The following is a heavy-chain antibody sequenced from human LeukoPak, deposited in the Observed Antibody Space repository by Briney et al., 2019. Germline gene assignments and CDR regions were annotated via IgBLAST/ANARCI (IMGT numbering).Heavy chain of an antibody. Sequence: GGSLRLSCAASGFTFSSYGMHWVRQAPGKGLEWVSSISSSSSYIYYADSVKGRFTISRDNAKNSLYLQMNSLRAEDTAVYYCARELAVAGPGALDYWGQGTLVTVSS. D-gene: IGHD6-19*01. CDR1: GFTFSSYG. CDR3: ARELAVAGPGALDY. V-gene: IGHV3-21*01. CDR2: ISSSSSYI. J-gene: IGHJ4*02.